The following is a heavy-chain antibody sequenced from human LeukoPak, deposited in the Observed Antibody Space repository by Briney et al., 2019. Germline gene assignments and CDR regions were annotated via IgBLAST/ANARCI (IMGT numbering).Heavy chain of an antibody. J-gene: IGHJ5*02. V-gene: IGHV5-10-1*04. CDR3: ARRECSSTSCYIEAGFDP. Sequence: GESLKISCQGSGYSFTTYWISWVRQMPGKGLEWMGRIDPSDSYSNYNPSFQGQVTISADKSISTAYLQWSSLKASDTAIYYCARRECSSTSCYIEAGFDPWGQGTLVTVSS. CDR1: GYSFTTYW. D-gene: IGHD2-2*02. CDR2: IDPSDSYS.